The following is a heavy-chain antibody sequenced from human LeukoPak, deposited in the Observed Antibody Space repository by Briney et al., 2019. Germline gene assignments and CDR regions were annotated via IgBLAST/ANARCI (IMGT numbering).Heavy chain of an antibody. J-gene: IGHJ5*02. CDR3: ARVGATNNWFDP. CDR2: IWYDGSNK. V-gene: IGHV3-33*01. CDR1: GFTFSSYG. D-gene: IGHD1-26*01. Sequence: GGSLRLSCAASGFTFSSYGMHWGRQAPGKGLEWVAVIWYDGSNKYYADSVKGRFTISRDNSKNTLYLQMNSLRAEDTAVYYCARVGATNNWFDPWGQGTLVTVSS.